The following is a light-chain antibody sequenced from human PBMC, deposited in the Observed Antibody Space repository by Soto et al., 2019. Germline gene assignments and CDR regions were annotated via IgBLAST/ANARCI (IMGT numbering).Light chain of an antibody. CDR2: EVN. J-gene: IGLJ2*01. CDR3: SSFVGAPVI. V-gene: IGLV2-8*01. CDR1: STDVGEYNY. Sequence: QSALTQPPSASGSPGQSVTIPCAGTSTDVGEYNYVSWYQQHPGKVPKLIIFEVNKRPSGVPDRFSGSKSGDTASLTVSGLQAEDEADYYCSSFVGAPVIFGVGTKLTFL.